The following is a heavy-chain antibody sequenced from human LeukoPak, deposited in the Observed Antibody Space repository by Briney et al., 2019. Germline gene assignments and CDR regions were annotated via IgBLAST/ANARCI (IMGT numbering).Heavy chain of an antibody. CDR2: IYSSGST. J-gene: IGHJ3*02. CDR3: ARGSNYDILTGPWAFDI. V-gene: IGHV4-59*01. Sequence: SETLSLTCTVSGGSISSYYWSWIRQPPGKGLEWIGYIYSSGSTNYNPSLKSRVTISVDTSKNQFSLKLSSVTAADTAVYYCARGSNYDILTGPWAFDIWGQGTMVTVSS. CDR1: GGSISSYY. D-gene: IGHD3-9*01.